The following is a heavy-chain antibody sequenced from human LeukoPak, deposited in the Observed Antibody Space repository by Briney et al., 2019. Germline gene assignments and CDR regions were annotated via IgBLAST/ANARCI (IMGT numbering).Heavy chain of an antibody. CDR3: ARAGYSYGGYYFDH. J-gene: IGHJ4*02. V-gene: IGHV4-34*01. CDR1: GGSFSGYY. CDR2: INHSGST. Sequence: SSETLSLTCAVYGGSFSGYYWSWIRQPPGKGLEWIGEINHSGSTNYNPSLKSRVTISVDTSKNQFSLKLSSVTAADTAVYYCARAGYSYGGYYFDHWGQGTLVTVSS. D-gene: IGHD5-18*01.